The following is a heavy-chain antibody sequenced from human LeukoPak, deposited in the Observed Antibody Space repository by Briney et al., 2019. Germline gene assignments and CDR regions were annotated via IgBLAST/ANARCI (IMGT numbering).Heavy chain of an antibody. V-gene: IGHV4-59*01. J-gene: IGHJ6*03. Sequence: SETLSLTCTVSGGSISSYYWSWIRQPPGKGLEWIGHIYYSGSTNYNPSLKSRVTISVDTSKNQFSLKLSSVTAADTAVYYCANVSPYYYYMDVWGKGTTVTISS. CDR3: ANVSPYYYYMDV. CDR2: IYYSGST. CDR1: GGSISSYY.